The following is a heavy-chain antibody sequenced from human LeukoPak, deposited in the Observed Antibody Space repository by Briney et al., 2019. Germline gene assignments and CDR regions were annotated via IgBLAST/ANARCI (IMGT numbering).Heavy chain of an antibody. CDR3: AKDVSWNWFDP. CDR2: ISYDGSNK. J-gene: IGHJ5*02. CDR1: GFTFSSYA. V-gene: IGHV3-30*18. Sequence: GGSLRLSCAASGFTFSSYAMSWVRQAPGKGLEWVAVISYDGSNKYYADSVKGRFTISRDNSKNTLYLQMNTLRAEDTAVYYCAKDVSWNWFDPWGQGTLVTVSS.